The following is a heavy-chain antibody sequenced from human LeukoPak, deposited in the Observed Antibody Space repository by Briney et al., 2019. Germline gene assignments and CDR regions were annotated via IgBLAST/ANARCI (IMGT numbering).Heavy chain of an antibody. J-gene: IGHJ4*02. CDR2: ISYDGSNK. D-gene: IGHD6-19*01. CDR1: GFTFSSYG. Sequence: GGSLRLSCAASGFTFSSYGMHWVRQAPGKGLEWVAVISYDGSNKYYADSVKGRFTISRDNSKNTLYLQMNSLRAEDTAVYYCAKDHTSSGLYPHFGYWGQGTLVTVSS. CDR3: AKDHTSSGLYPHFGY. V-gene: IGHV3-30*18.